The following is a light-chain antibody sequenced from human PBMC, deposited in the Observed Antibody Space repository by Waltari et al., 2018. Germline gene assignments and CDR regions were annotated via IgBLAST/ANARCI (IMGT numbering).Light chain of an antibody. CDR1: SSDIGGYNY. V-gene: IGLV2-14*03. CDR3: TSKRSRSPVNV. Sequence: QSALTQSASVSGSPGQSITISCTGTSSDIGGYNYVAWYQQHPGKAPKLMIYDVSSRPSRVSSRFSGSKSGNTAFLTISVLQAEDEADYYCTSKRSRSPVNVFGTGTRVTVL. J-gene: IGLJ1*01. CDR2: DVS.